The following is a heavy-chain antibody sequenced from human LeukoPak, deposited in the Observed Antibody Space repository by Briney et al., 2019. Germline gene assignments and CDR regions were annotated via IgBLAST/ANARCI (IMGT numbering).Heavy chain of an antibody. D-gene: IGHD3-10*01. Sequence: SETLSLTCTVSGGSISSYYWTWIRQPPGKGLEWLGYIYYSGSTNYNPSLKSRVTISLDTSKNQFSLRLTSVTAADTAVYYCARDYYGSGSYYQFDYWGQGTLVTVSS. CDR2: IYYSGST. J-gene: IGHJ4*02. CDR3: ARDYYGSGSYYQFDY. V-gene: IGHV4-59*01. CDR1: GGSISSYY.